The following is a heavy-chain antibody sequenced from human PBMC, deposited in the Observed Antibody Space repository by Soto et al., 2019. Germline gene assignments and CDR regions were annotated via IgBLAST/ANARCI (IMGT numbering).Heavy chain of an antibody. CDR1: GGSISDYY. CDR3: ARDQNGSPHFDY. J-gene: IGHJ4*02. V-gene: IGHV4-59*01. D-gene: IGHD1-26*01. CDR2: IYKSGGT. Sequence: QVQLQESGPGLVKPSETLSLTCSVSGGSISDYYWSWIRQPPGGGLEWMGYIYKSGGTNDNPSLKSRVTISVDTSKHLFSLKLSSVPAADTAVYYCARDQNGSPHFDYWGQGTLVTVSS.